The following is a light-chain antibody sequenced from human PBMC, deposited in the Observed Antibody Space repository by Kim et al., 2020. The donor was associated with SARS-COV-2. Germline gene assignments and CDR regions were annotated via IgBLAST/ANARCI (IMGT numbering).Light chain of an antibody. CDR1: ELGNKY. CDR2: QSN. CDR3: QAWDSSTAV. J-gene: IGLJ3*02. Sequence: VSPGQTASITCSGDELGNKYAYWYQQKPGQSPVLAIYQSNKRPSGIPERFSGSNSGNTATLTISGTQAMDEADYYCQAWDSSTAVFGGGTQLTVL. V-gene: IGLV3-1*01.